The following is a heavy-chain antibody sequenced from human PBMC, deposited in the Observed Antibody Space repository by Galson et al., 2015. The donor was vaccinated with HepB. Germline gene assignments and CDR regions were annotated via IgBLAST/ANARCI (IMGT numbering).Heavy chain of an antibody. J-gene: IGHJ4*02. Sequence: SLRLSCAASGFTVGSNYMTWVRQAPGKGLEWVSVIYSGGSTSYADSVKGRFTISRDNSKNTLYLQMNSLRAEDTAVYYCARSRMFVALDYWGQGTLVTVSS. CDR2: IYSGGST. V-gene: IGHV3-53*01. CDR3: ARSRMFVALDY. D-gene: IGHD2-21*01. CDR1: GFTVGSNY.